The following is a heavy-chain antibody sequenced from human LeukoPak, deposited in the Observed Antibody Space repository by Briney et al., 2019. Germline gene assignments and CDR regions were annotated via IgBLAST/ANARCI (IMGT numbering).Heavy chain of an antibody. CDR2: ISAYNGNT. CDR3: ARDLVDYYDSSGYYYQSLYYFDY. J-gene: IGHJ4*02. CDR1: GYTFTGYG. D-gene: IGHD3-22*01. Sequence: ASVKVSCKASGYTFTGYGISWVRQAPGQGLEWMGWISAYNGNTNYAQKLQGRVTMTTDTSTSTAYMELRSLRSDDTAVYYCARDLVDYYDSSGYYYQSLYYFDYWGQGTLVTVSS. V-gene: IGHV1-18*01.